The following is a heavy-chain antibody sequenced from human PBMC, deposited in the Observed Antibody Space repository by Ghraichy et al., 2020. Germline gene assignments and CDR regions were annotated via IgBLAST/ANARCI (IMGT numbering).Heavy chain of an antibody. CDR3: AKVPYSSSPGGDAFDI. CDR1: GFTFSSYG. V-gene: IGHV3-30*02. D-gene: IGHD6-6*01. Sequence: GGSLRLSCAASGFTFSSYGMHWVRQAPGKGLEWVAFIRYDGSNKYYADSVKGRFTISRDSSKNTLYLQMNSLRAEDTAVYYCAKVPYSSSPGGDAFDIWGQGTMVTVSS. CDR2: IRYDGSNK. J-gene: IGHJ3*02.